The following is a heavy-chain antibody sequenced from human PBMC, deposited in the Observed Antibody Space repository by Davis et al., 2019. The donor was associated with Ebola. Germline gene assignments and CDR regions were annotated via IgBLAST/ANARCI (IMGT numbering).Heavy chain of an antibody. CDR3: SGTGGGTDY. CDR2: IRSKANSYAT. V-gene: IGHV3-73*01. CDR1: GFTFSGST. Sequence: GGSLRLSCAASGFTFSGSTMHWVRQASGKGLEWVGRIRSKANSYATAYAASVKGRFTISRDDSKNTAYLQMNSPKTEDTAVYYCSGTGGGTDYWGQGTLVTVSS. D-gene: IGHD2-8*02. J-gene: IGHJ4*02.